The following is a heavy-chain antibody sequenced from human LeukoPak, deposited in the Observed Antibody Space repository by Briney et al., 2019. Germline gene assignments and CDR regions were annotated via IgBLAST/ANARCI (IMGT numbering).Heavy chain of an antibody. CDR3: ARDQGQYYYYYMDV. J-gene: IGHJ6*03. CDR1: GGSISSGSYY. V-gene: IGHV4-61*02. CDR2: IYTSGST. Sequence: SETLSLTRPVSGGSISSGSYYWSWVRQPPGEGLGGVGRIYTSGSTNYNPSLKSRVTISVDTSKNQFSLKLSSVTAADTAVYYCARDQGQYYYYYMDVWGKGTTVTVSS.